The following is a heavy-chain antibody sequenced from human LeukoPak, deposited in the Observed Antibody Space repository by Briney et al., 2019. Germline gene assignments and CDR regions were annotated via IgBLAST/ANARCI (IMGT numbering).Heavy chain of an antibody. V-gene: IGHV3-11*01. CDR3: ARVPPYSSGWYSYYYYVDV. D-gene: IGHD6-19*01. CDR2: ISSSGSTI. CDR1: GFTFSDYY. Sequence: GGSLRLSCAASGFTFSDYYMSWIRQAPGKGLEWVSYISSSGSTIYYADSVKGRFTISRDNAKNSLYLQMNSLRAEDTAVYYCARVPPYSSGWYSYYYYVDVWGKGTTVTVSS. J-gene: IGHJ6*03.